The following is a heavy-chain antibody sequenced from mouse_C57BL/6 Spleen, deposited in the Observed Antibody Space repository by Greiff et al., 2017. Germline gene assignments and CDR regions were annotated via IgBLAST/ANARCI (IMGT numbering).Heavy chain of an antibody. V-gene: IGHV1-55*01. CDR1: GYTFTSYW. CDR2: IYPGSGST. J-gene: IGHJ4*01. D-gene: IGHD3-1*01. CDR3: ARRGFSYYYAMDY. Sequence: QVQLKQPGAELVKPGASVKMSCKASGYTFTSYWITWVKQRPGQGLEWIGDIYPGSGSTNYNEKFKSKATLTVDTSSSTAYMQLSSLTSEDSAVYYCARRGFSYYYAMDYWGQGTSVTVSS.